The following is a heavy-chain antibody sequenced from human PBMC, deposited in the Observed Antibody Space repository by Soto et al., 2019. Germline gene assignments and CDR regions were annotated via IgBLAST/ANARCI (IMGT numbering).Heavy chain of an antibody. Sequence: TGGSLRLSCAASGFTFDDYAMHWVRQAPGKGLEWVSLISWDGGSTYYADSVKGRFTISRDNSKNSLYLQMNSLRAEDTALYYCAKDIYSSGPDYYYGMDVWGQGTTVTVSS. J-gene: IGHJ6*02. CDR2: ISWDGGST. V-gene: IGHV3-43D*04. CDR3: AKDIYSSGPDYYYGMDV. D-gene: IGHD6-19*01. CDR1: GFTFDDYA.